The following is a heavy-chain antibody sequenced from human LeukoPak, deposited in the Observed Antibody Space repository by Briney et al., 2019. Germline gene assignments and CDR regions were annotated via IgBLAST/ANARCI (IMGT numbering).Heavy chain of an antibody. D-gene: IGHD3-3*01. CDR2: IYYSGST. J-gene: IGHJ5*02. CDR1: GGSISSSSYY. Sequence: SETLSLTCTVSGGSISSSSYYWGWIRQPPGKGLEWIGSIYYSGSTYYNPSLKSRVTISVDTSKNQFSLKLSSVTAADTTVYYCASSYYDFWSGYYTGFGWFDPWGQGTLVTVSS. V-gene: IGHV4-39*01. CDR3: ASSYYDFWSGYYTGFGWFDP.